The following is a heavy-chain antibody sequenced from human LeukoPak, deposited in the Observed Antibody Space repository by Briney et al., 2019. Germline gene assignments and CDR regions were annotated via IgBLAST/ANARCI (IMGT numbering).Heavy chain of an antibody. V-gene: IGHV1-69*13. Sequence: GASVKVSCKASGGTFIGYAISWVRQAPGQGLEWMGGIIPIFGTANYAQKFQGRVTITADESTSTAYMELSSLRSEDTAVYYCAREGKLPFDYWGQGTLVTVSS. J-gene: IGHJ4*02. CDR3: AREGKLPFDY. CDR2: IIPIFGTA. D-gene: IGHD1-26*01. CDR1: GGTFIGYA.